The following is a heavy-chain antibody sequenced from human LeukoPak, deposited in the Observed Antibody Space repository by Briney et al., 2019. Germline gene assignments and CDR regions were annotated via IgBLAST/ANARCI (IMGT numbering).Heavy chain of an antibody. CDR3: ARVALRRLRFLDYYFDY. Sequence: GGSLRLSCAASGFTFSSYWMSWVRQAPGKGLEWVANIKQDGSEKYYVDSVKGRFTISRDNAKNSLYLQMNSLRAEDTAVYYCARVALRRLRFLDYYFDYWGQGTLVTVSS. D-gene: IGHD3-3*01. J-gene: IGHJ4*02. V-gene: IGHV3-7*01. CDR1: GFTFSSYW. CDR2: IKQDGSEK.